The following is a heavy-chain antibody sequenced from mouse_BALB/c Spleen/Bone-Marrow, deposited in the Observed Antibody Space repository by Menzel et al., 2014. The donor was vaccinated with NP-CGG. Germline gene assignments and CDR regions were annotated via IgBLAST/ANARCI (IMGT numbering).Heavy chain of an antibody. V-gene: IGHV1-82*01. CDR3: ARTGPFDY. Sequence: QVQLQQSGLELVKPGASVKISCKASGYAFSSSWMNWVKQRPGQGLEWIGRIYPGDGDTNYNGKFKGKATLTADKSSSTAYMQLSSLTSVDSAVYFCARTGPFDYWGQGTTLTVSS. CDR1: GYAFSSSW. J-gene: IGHJ2*01. CDR2: IYPGDGDT. D-gene: IGHD4-1*01.